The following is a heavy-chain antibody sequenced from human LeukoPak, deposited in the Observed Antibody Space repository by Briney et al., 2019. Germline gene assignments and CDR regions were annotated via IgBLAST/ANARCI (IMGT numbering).Heavy chain of an antibody. Sequence: PSETLSLTCGVYGGSLSGYYWSWIRQPPGKGLEWIGEIDHSGSTNYNPSLKSRATISLDKSKNQAFLKVNSVTAADTAVYYCARGRRDGYYFDYWGQGTLVTVSS. CDR1: GGSLSGYY. V-gene: IGHV4-34*01. CDR2: IDHSGST. CDR3: ARGRRDGYYFDY. D-gene: IGHD5-24*01. J-gene: IGHJ4*02.